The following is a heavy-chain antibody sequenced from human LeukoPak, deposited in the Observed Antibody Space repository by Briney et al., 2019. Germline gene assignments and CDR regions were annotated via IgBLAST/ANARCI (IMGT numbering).Heavy chain of an antibody. CDR1: GGSFSGYY. Sequence: SETLSLPCAVYGGSFSGYYWSWLRQPPGRGLEWIGEINHSGSTNYNPSLKSRVTISVDTSKNQFSLKLSSVTAADTAVYYCARAGSYFLDYWGQGTLVIVSS. CDR2: INHSGST. CDR3: ARAGSYFLDY. V-gene: IGHV4-34*01. J-gene: IGHJ4*02. D-gene: IGHD1-26*01.